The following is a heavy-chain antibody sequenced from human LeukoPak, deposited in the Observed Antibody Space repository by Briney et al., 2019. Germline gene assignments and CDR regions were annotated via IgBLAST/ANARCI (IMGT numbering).Heavy chain of an antibody. Sequence: GGSLRLSCAASGFTFSSYSMNWVRQAPGKGLEWVSSISSSSSYTYYADSVKGRFTISRDNAKNTLYLQVNSLGAEDTAVYYCARVWYSGYDAFDYWGQGTLVTVSS. V-gene: IGHV3-21*01. J-gene: IGHJ4*02. D-gene: IGHD5-12*01. CDR3: ARVWYSGYDAFDY. CDR2: ISSSSSYT. CDR1: GFTFSSYS.